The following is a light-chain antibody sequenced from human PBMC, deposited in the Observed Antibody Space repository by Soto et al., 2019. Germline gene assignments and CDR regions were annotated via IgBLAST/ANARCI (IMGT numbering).Light chain of an antibody. CDR2: LGS. CDR1: QSLLHSNGYNF. J-gene: IGKJ5*01. Sequence: DIVMTQSPLSLSVSPGEPASISCRSSQSLLHSNGYNFLDWYLQKPGQSPQLLIYLGSNRASGVPDRFSGSGSGTLFTLKINTVKAEDGGVYYCMQALQTPMTSGQGTRLEIK. V-gene: IGKV2-28*01. CDR3: MQALQTPMT.